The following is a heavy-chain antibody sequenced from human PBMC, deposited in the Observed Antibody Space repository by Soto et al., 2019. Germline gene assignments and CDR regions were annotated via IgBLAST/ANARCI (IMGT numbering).Heavy chain of an antibody. D-gene: IGHD1-26*01. V-gene: IGHV4-59*02. Sequence: SEAVSLTCKVSGASVGSSYWRWIRQPPGKGLEGIAYIYHTGTSNYNPSLKSRVTISLDTSKSQFSLNLTSLTNAYTAVYFCARGGNRYSTASYGVGGFEYWGKGTLVT. CDR1: GASVGSSY. J-gene: IGHJ4*02. CDR2: IYHTGTS. CDR3: ARGGNRYSTASYGVGGFEY.